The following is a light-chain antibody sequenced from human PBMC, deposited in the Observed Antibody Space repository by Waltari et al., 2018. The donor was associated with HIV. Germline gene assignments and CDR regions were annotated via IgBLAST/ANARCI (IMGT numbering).Light chain of an antibody. CDR3: QKYGSSPPYT. CDR1: QRVSGY. CDR2: GAS. J-gene: IGKJ2*01. Sequence: EIVLTQSPGTLSLSPGERATLSCRASQRVSGYLAWYQQKPGQAPRLLIYGASSRATGSPDRFSGSGSGTDFTLTISRLEPEDFAVYYCQKYGSSPPYTFGQGTKLEIK. V-gene: IGKV3-20*01.